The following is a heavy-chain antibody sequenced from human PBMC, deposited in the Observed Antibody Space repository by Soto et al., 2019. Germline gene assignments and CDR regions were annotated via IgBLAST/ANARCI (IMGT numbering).Heavy chain of an antibody. J-gene: IGHJ6*03. CDR2: IYCSGST. CDR1: GGSVSSYY. D-gene: IGHD3-3*01. Sequence: PSETLALTCTFSGGSVSSYYWSWIRQPPGKGLEWIGYIYCSGSTNYNPSLKSRATISVYTSKNQFSLKLSSVTAADTAVYYCARGSDFWSGTGYYYYMDVWGKGTTVTVSS. CDR3: ARGSDFWSGTGYYYYMDV. V-gene: IGHV4-59*02.